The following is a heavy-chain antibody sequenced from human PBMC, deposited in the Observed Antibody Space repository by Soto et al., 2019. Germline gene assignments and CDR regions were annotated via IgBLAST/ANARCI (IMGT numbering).Heavy chain of an antibody. D-gene: IGHD7-27*01. CDR1: GFTVSSNY. CDR3: ASRNWGSDAFDI. J-gene: IGHJ3*02. Sequence: GGSLRLSCAASGFTVSSNYMSWVRQAPGKGLEWVSVIYSGGSTYYADSVKGRFTISRDNSKNTLYLQMNSLRAEDTAVYYCASRNWGSDAFDIWGQGTMVTVSS. V-gene: IGHV3-53*01. CDR2: IYSGGST.